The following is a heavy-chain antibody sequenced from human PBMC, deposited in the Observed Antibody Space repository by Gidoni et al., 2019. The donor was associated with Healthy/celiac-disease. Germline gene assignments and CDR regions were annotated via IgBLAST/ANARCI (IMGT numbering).Heavy chain of an antibody. V-gene: IGHV4-31*03. CDR2: IYYSGST. CDR1: GGSISSGGYY. CDR3: ASQTDYYDSSGYGMGDAFDI. Sequence: QVQLQESGPGLVKPSQTLSLTCTVSGGSISSGGYYSSWIRQHPGKGLEWIGYIYYSGSTYYNPSLKSRVTISVDTSKNQFSLKLSSVTAADTAVYYCASQTDYYDSSGYGMGDAFDIWGQGTMVTVSS. D-gene: IGHD3-22*01. J-gene: IGHJ3*02.